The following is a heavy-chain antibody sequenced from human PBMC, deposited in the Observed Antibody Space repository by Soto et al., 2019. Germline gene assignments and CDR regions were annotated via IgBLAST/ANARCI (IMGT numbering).Heavy chain of an antibody. J-gene: IGHJ6*02. Sequence: GGSLRLSCAASGFTFSSYAMSWVRQAPGKGLEWVSAISGSGGSTYYADSVKGRFTISRDNSKNTLYLQMNSLRAEDTAVYYCARDRWFGELSSSGMDVWGQGTTVTVSS. CDR1: GFTFSSYA. V-gene: IGHV3-23*01. CDR3: ARDRWFGELSSSGMDV. CDR2: ISGSGGST. D-gene: IGHD3-10*01.